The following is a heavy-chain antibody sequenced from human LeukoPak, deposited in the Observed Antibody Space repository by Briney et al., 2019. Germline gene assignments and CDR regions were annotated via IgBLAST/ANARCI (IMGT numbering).Heavy chain of an antibody. CDR1: GFSFTTYW. V-gene: IGHV3-7*01. Sequence: PGGFLRLSCAASGFSFTTYWMSWVRQAPGKGLEWVANIKQDGTEKYYVDSVKGRFTISRDNAKNSLYLKMNSLRAEDTAVYYCAREDIVATMTFDYWGQGTLVTVSS. CDR2: IKQDGTEK. J-gene: IGHJ4*02. D-gene: IGHD5-12*01. CDR3: AREDIVATMTFDY.